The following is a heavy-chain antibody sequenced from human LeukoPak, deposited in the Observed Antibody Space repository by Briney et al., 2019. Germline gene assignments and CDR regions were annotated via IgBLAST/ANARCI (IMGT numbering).Heavy chain of an antibody. D-gene: IGHD2-2*01. CDR2: VSGSGAT. CDR1: GFTFINYG. V-gene: IGHV3-23*01. Sequence: GGSLRLSCAASGFTFINYGMSWVRQAPGKGLEWVSAVSGSGATYYADSVKGRFTISRDNSKNMVDLQMNSLRAEDTAIYFCTKGGQDCSPTTCYYDWGQGTLVTVSS. J-gene: IGHJ4*02. CDR3: TKGGQDCSPTTCYYD.